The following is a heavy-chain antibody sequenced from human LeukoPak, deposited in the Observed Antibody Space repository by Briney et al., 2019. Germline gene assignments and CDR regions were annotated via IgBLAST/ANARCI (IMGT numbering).Heavy chain of an antibody. J-gene: IGHJ4*02. CDR3: ARDSPLKRSAYYDSSGYYFYPGRGSRVLFAD. CDR2: INPSGGST. CDR1: GYTFTSYY. V-gene: IGHV1-46*01. D-gene: IGHD3-22*01. Sequence: ASVKVSCKASGYTFTSYYMHWVRQAPGQGHEWMGIINPSGGSTSYAQKFQGIVTMTRDTSTSTVYMELSSLRSEDTAVYYCARDSPLKRSAYYDSSGYYFYPGRGSRVLFADWGQGTLVTVSS.